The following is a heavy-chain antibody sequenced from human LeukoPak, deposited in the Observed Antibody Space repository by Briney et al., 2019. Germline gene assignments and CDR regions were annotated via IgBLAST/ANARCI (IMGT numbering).Heavy chain of an antibody. Sequence: GESLQIPCKASGYTFTSFFIGWVRQKPGQGLEWMGIIYTGNSDTRYSPSFQGQITITVDKSISTAYLQWRSLKASDTAIYYCARPITGAGTDLGYWGQGTLVTVSS. CDR1: GYTFTSFF. V-gene: IGHV5-51*01. J-gene: IGHJ4*02. CDR2: IYTGNSDT. D-gene: IGHD6-13*01. CDR3: ARPITGAGTDLGY.